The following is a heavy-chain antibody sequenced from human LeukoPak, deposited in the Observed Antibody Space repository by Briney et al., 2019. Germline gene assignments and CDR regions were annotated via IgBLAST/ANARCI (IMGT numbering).Heavy chain of an antibody. Sequence: PSDTLSLTCTVSAGSVNSSPYYWGWVRQPPGKGLEWIESIHYSGNTYYNPSLKSRVTISVDTSRNQFSLKLSSVSAADRGIYYCAKHEGSYFDKSGYTFEYWGQGTLVTVSS. V-gene: IGHV4-39*01. CDR2: IHYSGNT. CDR1: AGSVNSSPYY. CDR3: AKHEGSYFDKSGYTFEY. D-gene: IGHD3-22*01. J-gene: IGHJ4*02.